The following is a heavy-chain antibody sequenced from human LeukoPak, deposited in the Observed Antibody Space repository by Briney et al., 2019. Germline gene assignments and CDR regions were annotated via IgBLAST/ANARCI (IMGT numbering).Heavy chain of an antibody. CDR3: MGLRYCSSTSCSRFDP. J-gene: IGHJ5*02. D-gene: IGHD2-2*01. CDR1: GGSFSGYY. V-gene: IGHV4-34*01. Sequence: SETLSLTCAVYGGSFSGYYWSWIRQPPGKGLEWIGEINHSGSTNYNPSLKSRVTISVDTSKNQFSLKLSSVTAADTAVYYCMGLRYCSSTSCSRFDPWGQGTLVTVSS. CDR2: INHSGST.